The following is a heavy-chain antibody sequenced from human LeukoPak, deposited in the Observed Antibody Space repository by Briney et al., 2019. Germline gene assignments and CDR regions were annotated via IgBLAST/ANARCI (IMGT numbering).Heavy chain of an antibody. CDR2: IYYSGST. Sequence: SETLSLTCTVSGDSISNYYWGWIRQPPGKGLEWIGSIYYSGSTYYNPSLKSRVTISVDTSKNQFSLKLSSVTAADTAVYYCAREMEMAIQGFRDYWGQGTLVTVSS. V-gene: IGHV4-39*07. D-gene: IGHD5-24*01. CDR1: GDSISNYY. J-gene: IGHJ4*02. CDR3: AREMEMAIQGFRDY.